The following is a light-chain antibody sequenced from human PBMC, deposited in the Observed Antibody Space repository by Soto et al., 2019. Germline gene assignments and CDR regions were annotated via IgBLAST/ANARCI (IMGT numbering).Light chain of an antibody. CDR1: SSDVGGYNY. CDR2: EVS. Sequence: QSALTQPPSASGSPGQSVTISCTGTSSDVGGYNYVSWNQQHPGKAPKLMIYEVSKRPSGVPDRFSGSKSGNTASLTVSGLQPEDEADYYCSSYAGSNKSVFGTGTKLTVL. J-gene: IGLJ1*01. CDR3: SSYAGSNKSV. V-gene: IGLV2-8*01.